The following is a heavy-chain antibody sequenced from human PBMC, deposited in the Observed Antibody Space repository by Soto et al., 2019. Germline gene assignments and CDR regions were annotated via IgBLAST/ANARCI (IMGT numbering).Heavy chain of an antibody. CDR3: ARQGFGPLHGLVDV. CDR1: GGSISSYY. J-gene: IGHJ6*02. Sequence: QVQLQESGPGLVKPSETMSLSCTVSGGSISSYYWSWFRQSPGKRMEWIGYVHHSWASSYNPSLQSRVAISPDTAKSQFSLKVTSVTATDTAVYYCARQGFGPLHGLVDVWGQGTTVTVSS. CDR2: VHHSWAS. V-gene: IGHV4-59*08. D-gene: IGHD3-10*01.